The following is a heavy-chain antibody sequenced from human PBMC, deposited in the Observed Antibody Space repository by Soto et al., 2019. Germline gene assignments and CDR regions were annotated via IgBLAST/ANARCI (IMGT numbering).Heavy chain of an antibody. V-gene: IGHV1-24*01. CDR2: FDPEDGET. CDR3: ATDTYYDFWSGPGV. D-gene: IGHD3-3*01. CDR1: GYTLTELS. Sequence: GASVKVSCKASGYTLTELSMHWVRRAPGKGLEWMGGFDPEDGETIYAQKFQGRVTMTEDTSTDTAYMELSSLRSEDTAVYYCATDTYYDFWSGPGVWGQGTTVTVSS. J-gene: IGHJ6*02.